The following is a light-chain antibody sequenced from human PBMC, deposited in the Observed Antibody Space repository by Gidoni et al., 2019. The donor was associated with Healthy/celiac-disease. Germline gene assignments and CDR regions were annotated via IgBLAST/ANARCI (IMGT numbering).Light chain of an antibody. CDR2: AAS. V-gene: IGKV1-39*01. Sequence: DIQMTQSPSSLSASVGDRVTITCRASQSISSYLNWYQQKPGKAPKPLLYAASSLQSGVPSRFSGSGSGTDFTLTISSLQPEDFATYYCQQSYSTPFTFGGGTKVEIK. J-gene: IGKJ4*02. CDR1: QSISSY. CDR3: QQSYSTPFT.